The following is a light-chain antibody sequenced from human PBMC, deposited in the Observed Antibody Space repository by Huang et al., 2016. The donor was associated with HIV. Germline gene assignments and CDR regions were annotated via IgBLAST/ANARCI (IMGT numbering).Light chain of an antibody. CDR3: MQALQSPYT. CDR1: QSLLHSNGYKY. CDR2: LGS. Sequence: DIVVTQSPLSLPVTPGEPASISCRSSQSLLHSNGYKYMDWYLQKPGQSPQLLIYLGSNRASGGPDRFSGSGSGTDFTLKISRVEAEDVGVYYCMQALQSPYTFGQGTKLEI. J-gene: IGKJ2*01. V-gene: IGKV2-28*01.